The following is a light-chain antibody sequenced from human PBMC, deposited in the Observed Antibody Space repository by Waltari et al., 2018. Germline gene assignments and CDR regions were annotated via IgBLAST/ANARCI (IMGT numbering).Light chain of an antibody. CDR3: QQGRSSPYS. CDR2: LGY. CDR1: QAISSY. V-gene: IGKV1-9*01. Sequence: DIQVSQSPSSLSASLGDRVTITCRASQAISSYLNWFQQKPGRAPELLVSLGYTWASGVPSRFSGSGSGTEFTLTISSLQPEDFATYYCQQGRSSPYSFGQGTKVEIK. J-gene: IGKJ2*03.